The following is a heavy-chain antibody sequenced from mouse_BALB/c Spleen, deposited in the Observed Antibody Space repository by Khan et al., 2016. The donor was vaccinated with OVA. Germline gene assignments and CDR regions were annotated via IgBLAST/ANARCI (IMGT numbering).Heavy chain of an antibody. CDR2: VSTGGGYT. J-gene: IGHJ3*01. D-gene: IGHD1-1*01. CDR1: GFTFSTYG. Sequence: VQLKESGGDLVKPGGSLKLSCAASGFTFSTYGMSWVRQTPDKRLEWVATVSTGGGYTYYPDSVKGRFTISSDNAKNTLYLQMRGLKSEDTAMFYCTRLAYYYDSEGFAYWGQGTLVTVSA. CDR3: TRLAYYYDSEGFAY. V-gene: IGHV5-6*01.